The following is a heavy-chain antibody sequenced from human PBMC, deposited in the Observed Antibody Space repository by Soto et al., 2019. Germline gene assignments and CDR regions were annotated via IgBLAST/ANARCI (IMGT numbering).Heavy chain of an antibody. Sequence: QVQLVESGGGVVQPGRSQRLSCAASGFTFSNFGMHWVRQAPGKGLAWVAGISYDGNIKNYADSVTGRFTISRDTSTSALYLQMNSLRAEDTAVYYCANFWGTIAALVDDYWGQGTLVTVSS. CDR1: GFTFSNFG. CDR3: ANFWGTIAALVDDY. D-gene: IGHD6-13*01. J-gene: IGHJ4*02. CDR2: ISYDGNIK. V-gene: IGHV3-30*18.